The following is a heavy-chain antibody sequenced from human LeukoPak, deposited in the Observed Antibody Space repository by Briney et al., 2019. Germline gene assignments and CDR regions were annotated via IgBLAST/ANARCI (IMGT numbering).Heavy chain of an antibody. CDR2: IIPIFGTA. Sequence: EASVKVSCKASGGTFSSYAISWVRQAPGQGLEWMGGIIPIFGTANYAQTFQGRVTITADKSTSTAYMELSSLRSEDTAVYYCASLQGGYCSSTSCPEIDYWGQGTLVTVSS. V-gene: IGHV1-69*06. CDR1: GGTFSSYA. J-gene: IGHJ4*02. D-gene: IGHD2-2*01. CDR3: ASLQGGYCSSTSCPEIDY.